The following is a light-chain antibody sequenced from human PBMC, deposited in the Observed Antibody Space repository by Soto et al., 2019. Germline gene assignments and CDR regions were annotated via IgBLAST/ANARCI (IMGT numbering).Light chain of an antibody. J-gene: IGLJ2*01. Sequence: QAVVTQEPSLTVSPGGTVTLTCGSSTGAVTSGHYPYWFQQKPGQAPRTLIYDTSNKHSWTPARFSGSLLGGKAALTLSGAQPEDEAEYYCLLSYSDASVVFGGGTQLTVL. V-gene: IGLV7-46*01. CDR2: DTS. CDR1: TGAVTSGHY. CDR3: LLSYSDASVV.